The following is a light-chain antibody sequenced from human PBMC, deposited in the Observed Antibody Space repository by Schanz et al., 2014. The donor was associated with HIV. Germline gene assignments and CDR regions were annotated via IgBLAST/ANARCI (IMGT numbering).Light chain of an antibody. CDR1: SSDIGAYNL. J-gene: IGLJ2*01. V-gene: IGLV2-14*03. CDR2: DVT. CDR3: SSYTTSSTLV. Sequence: QSALTQPASVSGSPGQSITISCTGTSSDIGAYNLISWYQQHPGQAPKLLIYDVTDRPSGVSNRFSGSKSGYTASLTISGLQAEDEADYYCSSYTTSSTLVFGGGTKLTVL.